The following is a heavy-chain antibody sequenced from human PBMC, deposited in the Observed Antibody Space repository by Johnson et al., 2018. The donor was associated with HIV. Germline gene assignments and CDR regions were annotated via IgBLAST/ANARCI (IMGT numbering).Heavy chain of an antibody. CDR2: LYSGGST. V-gene: IGHV3-66*01. CDR1: GFTVSSNY. CDR3: ASSAHDAFDI. Sequence: VQLVESGGGLVQPGGSLRLSCAAYGFTVSSNYMSWVRQAPGKGLEWVSVLYSGGSTYYADSVKGRFTISRDNSTNTLYLKMNSLRAEDTAVSYFASSAHDAFDIWGQGTMVTVSS. D-gene: IGHD2-2*01. J-gene: IGHJ3*02.